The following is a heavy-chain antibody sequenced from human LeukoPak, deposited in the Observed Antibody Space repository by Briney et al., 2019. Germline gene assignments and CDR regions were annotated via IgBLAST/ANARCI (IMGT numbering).Heavy chain of an antibody. CDR2: IYSGGST. Sequence: PGGSLRLSCAASGFTVSSNYMSWVRQAPGKGLEWVSVIYSGGSTYYADSVKGRFTISRDNSKNTLYLQMNSLRAEDTAVYYCARAVTVTTSYWFDPWGQGTLVTVSS. CDR3: ARAVTVTTSYWFDP. V-gene: IGHV3-66*02. J-gene: IGHJ5*02. CDR1: GFTVSSNY. D-gene: IGHD4-17*01.